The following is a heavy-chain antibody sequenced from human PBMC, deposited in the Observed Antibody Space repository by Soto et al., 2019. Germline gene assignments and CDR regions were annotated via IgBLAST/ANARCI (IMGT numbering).Heavy chain of an antibody. CDR1: GGFFSGYY. Sequence: PSETLSLTCAVYGGFFSGYYWSWIRQPPGKGLEWIGEINHSGSTNYNPSLKSRVTISVDTSKNQFSLKLSSVTAADTAVYYCARDHDYGGQIDYWGQGTLVTVSS. V-gene: IGHV4-34*01. CDR3: ARDHDYGGQIDY. J-gene: IGHJ4*02. CDR2: INHSGST. D-gene: IGHD4-17*01.